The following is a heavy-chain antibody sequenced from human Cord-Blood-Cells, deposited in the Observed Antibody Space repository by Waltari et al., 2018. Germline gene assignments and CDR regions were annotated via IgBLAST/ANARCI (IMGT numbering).Heavy chain of an antibody. D-gene: IGHD6-13*01. V-gene: IGHV3-9*03. CDR2: ISWNSGSI. CDR1: GFTFDDYA. CDR3: AKGSKAAAGVFFDY. J-gene: IGHJ4*02. Sequence: EVQLVASGGGLVQPGRSLRLSCAASGFTFDDYAMHWVRQAPGKGLEWVSGISWNSGSIGYADSVKGRFTISRDNAKNSLYLQMNSLRAEDMALYYCAKGSKAAAGVFFDYWGQGTLVTVSS.